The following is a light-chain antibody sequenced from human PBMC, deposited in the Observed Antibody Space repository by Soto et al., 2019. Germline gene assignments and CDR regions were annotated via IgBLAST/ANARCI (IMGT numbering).Light chain of an antibody. V-gene: IGKV1-9*01. CDR2: SAS. CDR1: QGISNY. Sequence: DIQLTQSPSFLSASVGDRITITCRASQGISNYLAWYQQKPGKAPELLVYSASTLQSGVPSRFSGGGSETEFSLTIGTLQPEDFATYYCLQLFRYPLNFGGGTKVDIK. CDR3: LQLFRYPLN. J-gene: IGKJ4*01.